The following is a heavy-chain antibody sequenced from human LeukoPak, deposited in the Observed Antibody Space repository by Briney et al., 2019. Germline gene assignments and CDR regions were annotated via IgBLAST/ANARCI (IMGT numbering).Heavy chain of an antibody. CDR1: RFTFNNYG. J-gene: IGHJ4*02. Sequence: GGSLRLSCAASRFTFNNYGMHWVRQAPGKGLEWVAVIWYDGSNKYYADSVKGRFTISRDNSKNTLSLQMNSLRAEDTAVYYCARAGICSSTTCYRMDYWGQGTLVTVSS. CDR3: ARAGICSSTTCYRMDY. CDR2: IWYDGSNK. V-gene: IGHV3-33*01. D-gene: IGHD2-2*01.